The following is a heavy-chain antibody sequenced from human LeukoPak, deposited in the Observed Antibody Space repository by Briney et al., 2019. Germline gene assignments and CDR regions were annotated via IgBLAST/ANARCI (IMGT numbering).Heavy chain of an antibody. CDR1: GYTFTSYD. CDR3: ARGYYDSSGSPTVYDY. V-gene: IGHV1-8*03. Sequence: ASVKVSCKASGYTFTSYDINWVRQATGQGLEWMGWMNPNSGNTGYAQKFQGRVTITRNTPISTAYMELSSLRSEDTAVYYCARGYYDSSGSPTVYDYWGQGTLVTVSS. D-gene: IGHD3-22*01. CDR2: MNPNSGNT. J-gene: IGHJ4*02.